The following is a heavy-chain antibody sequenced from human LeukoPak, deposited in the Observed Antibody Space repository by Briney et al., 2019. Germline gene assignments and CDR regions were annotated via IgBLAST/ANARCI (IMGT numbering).Heavy chain of an antibody. Sequence: PSETLSLTCTVSGYSISSGYYWGWIRQPPGKGLEWIGSIYHSGSTYYNPSLKSRVTISVDTSKNQFSLKLSSVTAADTAVYYCARDLSYDSPTGYFDYWDQGTLVTVSS. CDR2: IYHSGST. V-gene: IGHV4-38-2*02. CDR1: GYSISSGYY. CDR3: ARDLSYDSPTGYFDY. J-gene: IGHJ4*02. D-gene: IGHD3-22*01.